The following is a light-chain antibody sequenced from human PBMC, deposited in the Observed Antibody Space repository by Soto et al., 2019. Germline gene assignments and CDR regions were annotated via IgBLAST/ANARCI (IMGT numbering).Light chain of an antibody. J-gene: IGLJ2*01. CDR1: SSDVGGYNY. Sequence: QSALTQSPSASGSPGQSVTISCIGTSSDVGGYNYVSWYQQHPGKAPKLMIYDVSKRPSGVPDRFSGSKSGNTASLTISGLQAEDEADYYCCSYAGSYTFVFGGGTKLTVL. CDR3: CSYAGSYTFV. V-gene: IGLV2-11*01. CDR2: DVS.